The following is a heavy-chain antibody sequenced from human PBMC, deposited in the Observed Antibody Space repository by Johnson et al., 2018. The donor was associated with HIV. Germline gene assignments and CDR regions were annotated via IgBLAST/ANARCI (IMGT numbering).Heavy chain of an antibody. CDR2: INQDGSEK. D-gene: IGHD6-13*01. J-gene: IGHJ3*02. V-gene: IGHV3-7*01. CDR1: GFTFSSYW. Sequence: VQLVESGGGLVQPGGSLRLSCAASGFTFSSYWMNWVRQAPGKGLEWVANINQDGSEKYYVDSVKGRFTISRDNPKPSLHLQMNSLRAEDTAVYYCAKDGAAAGTVGADAFDIWGQGTMVTVSS. CDR3: AKDGAAAGTVGADAFDI.